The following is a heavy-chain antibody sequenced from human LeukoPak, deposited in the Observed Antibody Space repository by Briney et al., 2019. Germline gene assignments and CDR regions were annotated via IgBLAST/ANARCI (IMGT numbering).Heavy chain of an antibody. CDR2: INHSGST. CDR1: GGSFSGYY. J-gene: IGHJ1*01. Sequence: SETLSLTCAVYGGSFSGYYWSWIRQPPGKGLEWIGEINHSGSTNYNPSLKSRVTTSVDTSKNQFSLELSSVTAADTAVYYCARNMVRGRYFQHWGQGTLVTVSS. V-gene: IGHV4-34*01. D-gene: IGHD3-10*01. CDR3: ARNMVRGRYFQH.